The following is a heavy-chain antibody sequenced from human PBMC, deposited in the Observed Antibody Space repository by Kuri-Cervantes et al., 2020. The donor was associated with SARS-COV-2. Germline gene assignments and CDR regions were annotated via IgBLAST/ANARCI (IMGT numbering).Heavy chain of an antibody. D-gene: IGHD5-18*01. CDR1: GFSFSTHG. CDR2: ISHDGART. Sequence: GGSLTLSCAASGFSFSTHGMHWVRQAPGKGLEWVAVISHDGARTHYADSVRGRFTVSRDTSKNTLFLQMNSLRAEDTAVYYCAKVRVARYTYGYGFDYWGQGTLVTVSS. CDR3: AKVRVARYTYGYGFDY. V-gene: IGHV3-30*18. J-gene: IGHJ4*02.